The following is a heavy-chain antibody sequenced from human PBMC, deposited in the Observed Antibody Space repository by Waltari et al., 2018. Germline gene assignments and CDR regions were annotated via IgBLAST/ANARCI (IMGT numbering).Heavy chain of an antibody. J-gene: IGHJ5*02. CDR1: GDAFSSYA. Sequence: QVQLVQSGAVVKKPGSSVRVSCKASGDAFSSYAISWVRQAPGQGLEGMGGIIPMFGREKYAQKFKGRVTITADESTRTAYMELSRLKSEDTAVYYCARIPMIVVAPFDPWGQGTLVTVSS. V-gene: IGHV1-69*01. CDR3: ARIPMIVVAPFDP. D-gene: IGHD3-22*01. CDR2: IIPMFGRE.